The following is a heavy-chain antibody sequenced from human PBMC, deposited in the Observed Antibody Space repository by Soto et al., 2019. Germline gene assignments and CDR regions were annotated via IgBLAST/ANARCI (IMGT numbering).Heavy chain of an antibody. D-gene: IGHD3-10*01. J-gene: IGHJ4*02. Sequence: QVQLQESGPGLVKPSETLSLTCTVSGGSISSYYWSWIRQPPGKGLEWIGYIYYSGSTNSNPSRKSRVTISVETSSNQFARKLNSMTAADTAVYYCAGHNYGSGSTYVAYWGQGTLGTVSS. CDR1: GGSISSYY. V-gene: IGHV4-59*08. CDR3: AGHNYGSGSTYVAY. CDR2: IYYSGST.